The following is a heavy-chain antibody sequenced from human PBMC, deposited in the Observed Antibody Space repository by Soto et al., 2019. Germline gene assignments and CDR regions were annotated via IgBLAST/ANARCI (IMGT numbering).Heavy chain of an antibody. CDR2: INHSGST. J-gene: IGHJ4*02. Sequence: PSETLSLTCAVYGGSFSGYYWSWIRQPPGKGLEWIGEINHSGSTNYNPSLKSRVTISVDTSKNQFSLKLSSVTAADTAVYYCARILEQQLVDYWGQGTLVTVSS. V-gene: IGHV4-34*01. D-gene: IGHD6-13*01. CDR3: ARILEQQLVDY. CDR1: GGSFSGYY.